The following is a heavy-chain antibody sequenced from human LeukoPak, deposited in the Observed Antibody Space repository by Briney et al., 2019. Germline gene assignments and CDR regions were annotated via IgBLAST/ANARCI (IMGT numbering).Heavy chain of an antibody. D-gene: IGHD3-10*01. CDR1: GGSISGHY. CDR3: ARGFGELRYYGMDV. CDR2: IYYSGST. J-gene: IGHJ6*02. Sequence: PSETLSLTCTVSGGSISGHYWSWIRQPPGKGLEWIGYIYYSGSTNYNPSLKSRVTISVDTSKNQFSLKLSSVTAADTAVYYCARGFGELRYYGMDVWGQGTTVTVSS. V-gene: IGHV4-59*08.